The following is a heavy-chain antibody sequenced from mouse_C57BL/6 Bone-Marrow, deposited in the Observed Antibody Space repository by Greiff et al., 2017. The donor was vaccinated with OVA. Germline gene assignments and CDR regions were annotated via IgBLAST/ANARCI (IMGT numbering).Heavy chain of an antibody. J-gene: IGHJ4*01. D-gene: IGHD1-1*01. V-gene: IGHV1-26*01. Sequence: VQLKQSGPELVKPGASVKISCKASGYTFTDYYMNWVKQSHGKSLEWIGDINPNNGGTSYNQKFKGKATLTVDKSSSTAYMELRSLTSEDSVVYYCASDYYGSSYHFWYAMDYWGQGTSVTVSS. CDR1: GYTFTDYY. CDR2: INPNNGGT. CDR3: ASDYYGSSYHFWYAMDY.